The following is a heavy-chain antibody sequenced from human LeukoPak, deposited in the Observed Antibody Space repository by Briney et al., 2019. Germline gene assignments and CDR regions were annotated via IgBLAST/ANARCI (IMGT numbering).Heavy chain of an antibody. CDR1: GYTVSSNSAA. V-gene: IGHV6-1*01. Sequence: SQTLSLTRAISGYTVSSNSAAWNWIRLSPARGLEWLGRTYYRSKWYNDYAVSVKSRITINPDTSKNQFSLQLNSVTPEDTAVYYCAKDKSSSSWYVYFDYWGQGTLVTVSS. D-gene: IGHD6-13*01. J-gene: IGHJ4*02. CDR3: AKDKSSSSWYVYFDY. CDR2: TYYRSKWYN.